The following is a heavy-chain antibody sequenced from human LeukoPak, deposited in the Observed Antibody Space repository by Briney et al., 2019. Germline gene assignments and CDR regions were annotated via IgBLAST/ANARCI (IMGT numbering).Heavy chain of an antibody. CDR2: ISISGGST. D-gene: IGHD4-4*01. Sequence: PGGSLRLSCAASGFTFNSYAMNWVRQAPGKGLEWVSGISISGGSTYYADSVKGRFTISRGNSNNTLYLQMNSLRAEDTAVYYCAKGPGLQYFDYWGQGTLVTVSS. CDR1: GFTFNSYA. J-gene: IGHJ4*02. V-gene: IGHV3-23*01. CDR3: AKGPGLQYFDY.